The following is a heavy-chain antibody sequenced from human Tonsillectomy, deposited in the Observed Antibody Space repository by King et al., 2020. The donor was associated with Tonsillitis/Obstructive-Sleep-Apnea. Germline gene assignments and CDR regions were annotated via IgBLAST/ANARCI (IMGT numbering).Heavy chain of an antibody. CDR3: ATSIVGATDNWFDP. V-gene: IGHV3-21*06. Sequence: VQLVESGGGLVKPGGSLRLACAASGFTFSDYTMNCVRQAPGKGLECVSSITSSSSYQYYVASLKGRFTLLRDKAKNALYLQINSLRAEDTAIYYCATSIVGATDNWFDPWGQGTLVTVSS. CDR2: ITSSSSYQ. J-gene: IGHJ5*02. CDR1: GFTFSDYT. D-gene: IGHD1-26*01.